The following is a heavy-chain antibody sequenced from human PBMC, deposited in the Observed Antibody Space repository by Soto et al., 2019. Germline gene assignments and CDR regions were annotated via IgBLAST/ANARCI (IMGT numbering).Heavy chain of an antibody. CDR1: GFTFSSYS. Sequence: EVQLVESGGGLVKPGGSLRLSYAASGFTFSSYSMNWVRQAPGKGLEWVSSISSSSSYIYYADSVKGRFTISRDNAKNSLYLQMNSLRAEDTAVYYCARDSSSGWSDYWGQGTLVTVSS. CDR3: ARDSSSGWSDY. CDR2: ISSSSSYI. D-gene: IGHD6-19*01. V-gene: IGHV3-21*01. J-gene: IGHJ4*02.